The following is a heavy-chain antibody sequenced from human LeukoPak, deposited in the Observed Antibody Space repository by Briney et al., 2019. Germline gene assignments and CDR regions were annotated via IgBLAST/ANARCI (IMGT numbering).Heavy chain of an antibody. J-gene: IGHJ3*02. CDR3: SSGSGHAFDI. Sequence: GGSLRLPCAASGFTFSSYWRHCVRQVPGKGLVWVSRINSDGSSTSYADPVKGRFTISRDNAKNTLYVQMNSLRAEDKDVYYCSSGSGHAFDIWGRGTMVTVSS. D-gene: IGHD3-10*01. CDR1: GFTFSSYW. CDR2: INSDGSST. V-gene: IGHV3-74*01.